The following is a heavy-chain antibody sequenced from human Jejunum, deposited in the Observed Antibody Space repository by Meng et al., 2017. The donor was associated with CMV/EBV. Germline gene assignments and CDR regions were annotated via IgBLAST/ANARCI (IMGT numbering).Heavy chain of an antibody. V-gene: IGHV3-7*01. J-gene: IGHJ4*02. CDR1: FSTYW. CDR3: ARDQYYDFWSGYYPPDY. Sequence: FSTYWMGWVRQAPGKGLEWVANIKQDGNEKYYVDSVKGRFTISRDNAKNSLYLQMNSLRAEDTAVYYCARDQYYDFWSGYYPPDYWGQGTLVTVSS. CDR2: IKQDGNEK. D-gene: IGHD3-3*01.